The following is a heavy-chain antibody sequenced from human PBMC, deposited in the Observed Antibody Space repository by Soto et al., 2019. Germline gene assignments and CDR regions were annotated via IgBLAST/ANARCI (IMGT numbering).Heavy chain of an antibody. D-gene: IGHD2-8*01. CDR2: INHSGIT. CDR3: AREEVAQWFTKGYYGMDV. CDR1: GGSLTGYY. Sequence: QVQLQQWGAGLLKPSETLSLSCAVYGGSLTGYYWTWIRQPPGKGLEWIGEINHSGITNYNPSLKSPVTISLDTSQSQFSLKLRSVTAADTAVYFCAREEVAQWFTKGYYGMDVWGQVTTVSVAS. J-gene: IGHJ6*02. V-gene: IGHV4-34*01.